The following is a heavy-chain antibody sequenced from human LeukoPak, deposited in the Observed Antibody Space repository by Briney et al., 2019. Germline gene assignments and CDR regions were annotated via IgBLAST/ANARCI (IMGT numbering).Heavy chain of an antibody. CDR3: ARAGSYRLTTTL. CDR1: GGSISPYY. D-gene: IGHD4-17*01. V-gene: IGHV4-59*01. J-gene: IGHJ4*02. CDR2: ISYSGST. Sequence: PSETLSLTCTVSGGSISPYYWIWIRQPPGKGLEWIGYISYSGSTSFNPSLKSRVTISIHTSTNQFSLALSSVTAADTAVYYCARAGSYRLTTTLWGQGTLVAVSS.